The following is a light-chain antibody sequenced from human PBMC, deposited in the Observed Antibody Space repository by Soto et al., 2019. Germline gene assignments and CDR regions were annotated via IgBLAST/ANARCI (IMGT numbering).Light chain of an antibody. Sequence: IVFTLSPGTLSLSPGERATLSCTARQSVSRTYLAWYQQKPGQAPRLLIYDASSRATGIPDRFSGSGSGTDFTLTISRLEPEDFAVYYCQHYGSSPPLTFGGGTKVDIK. J-gene: IGKJ4*01. V-gene: IGKV3-20*01. CDR2: DAS. CDR1: QSVSRTY. CDR3: QHYGSSPPLT.